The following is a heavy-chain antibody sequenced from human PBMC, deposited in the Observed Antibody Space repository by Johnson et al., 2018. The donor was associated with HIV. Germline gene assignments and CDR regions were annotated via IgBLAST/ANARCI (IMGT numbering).Heavy chain of an antibody. V-gene: IGHV3-30-3*01. CDR2: ISYDGSNK. CDR3: ARDGGSKGKGALDV. D-gene: IGHD3-16*01. J-gene: IGHJ3*01. Sequence: QVQLVESGGGVVQPGRSLRLSCAASGFTFSSYAMHWVRQAPGKGLEWVAVISYDGSNKYYADSVKGRFTIYRDNSKNTLYLQMNSLMSEDTAVYYCARDGGSKGKGALDVWGQGTKVTVSS. CDR1: GFTFSSYA.